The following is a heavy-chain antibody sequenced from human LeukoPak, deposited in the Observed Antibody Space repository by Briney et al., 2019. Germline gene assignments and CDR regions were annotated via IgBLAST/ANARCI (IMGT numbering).Heavy chain of an antibody. D-gene: IGHD6-13*01. Sequence: PGGSLRLSCAASGFTFSRYWMSWVRQAPGKGPEYMANIKEDGSEKYYVDSVKGRFTISRDNAKNSLFLQMNSLRVEDTAVYYCARDNSAERGQQLANWGQGTLVTVSS. J-gene: IGHJ4*02. CDR1: GFTFSRYW. V-gene: IGHV3-7*04. CDR3: ARDNSAERGQQLAN. CDR2: IKEDGSEK.